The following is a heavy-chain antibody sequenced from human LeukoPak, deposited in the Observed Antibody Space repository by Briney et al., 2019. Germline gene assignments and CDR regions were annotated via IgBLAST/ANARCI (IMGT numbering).Heavy chain of an antibody. CDR2: IIPIFGTA. Sequence: SVKVSCKASGGTFSSYAISWVRQAPGQGLEWMGGIIPIFGTANYAQKFQGRVTITADESTSTAYMEVSSLRSEDTAVYYCARGGLPPYYYYGMDVWGKGTTVTVSS. V-gene: IGHV1-69*13. CDR3: ARGGLPPYYYYGMDV. CDR1: GGTFSSYA. J-gene: IGHJ6*04.